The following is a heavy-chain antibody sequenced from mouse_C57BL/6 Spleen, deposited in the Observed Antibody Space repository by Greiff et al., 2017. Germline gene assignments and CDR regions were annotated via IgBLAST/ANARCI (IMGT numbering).Heavy chain of an antibody. CDR1: GFSFTSYG. CDR3: ARREGNFCYAMDY. J-gene: IGHJ4*01. CDR2: IWSDGST. D-gene: IGHD2-1*01. Sequence: VKLMESGPGLVAPSQSLSITCTVSGFSFTSYGVHWVRQPPGKGLEWLVVIWSDGSTTYNSALKSRLSISKDNSKNQVFLTMNSLQTDDTAMYYGARREGNFCYAMDYWGQGTSVTVSS. V-gene: IGHV2-6*03.